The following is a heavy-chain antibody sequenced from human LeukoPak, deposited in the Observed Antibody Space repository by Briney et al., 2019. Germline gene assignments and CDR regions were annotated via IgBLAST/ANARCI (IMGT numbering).Heavy chain of an antibody. V-gene: IGHV3-23*01. CDR1: GFTFSNYP. D-gene: IGHD2-2*01. CDR2: ISGSSDRT. CDR3: AKDRSIYCSSSGCYLNWFDP. J-gene: IGHJ5*02. Sequence: GGSLRLSCAASGFTFSNYPMSWVRQIPGKGREWVATISGSSDRTYCADSVRGRFTISRDNSKNTLYLQMNSLRADDTAVYYCAKDRSIYCSSSGCYLNWFDPWGQGALVTVSS.